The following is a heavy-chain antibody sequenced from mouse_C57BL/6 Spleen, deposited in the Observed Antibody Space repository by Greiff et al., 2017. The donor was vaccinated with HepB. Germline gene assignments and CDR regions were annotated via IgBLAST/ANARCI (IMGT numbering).Heavy chain of an antibody. J-gene: IGHJ1*03. V-gene: IGHV5-16*01. CDR3: ARSSYGRGYWYFDV. CDR1: GFTFSDYY. Sequence: EVQLMESEGGLVQPGSSMKLSCTASGFTFSDYYMAWVRQVPEKGLEWVANINYDGSSTYYLDSLKSRFIISRDNAKNILYLQMSSLKSEDTATYYCARSSYGRGYWYFDVWGTGTTVTVSS. D-gene: IGHD1-1*01. CDR2: INYDGSST.